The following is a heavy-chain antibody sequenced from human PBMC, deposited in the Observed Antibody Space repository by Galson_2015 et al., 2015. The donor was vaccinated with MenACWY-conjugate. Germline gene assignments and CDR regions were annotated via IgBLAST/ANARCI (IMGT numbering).Heavy chain of an antibody. CDR3: ASHGWDYYDSNGYYYGVDY. D-gene: IGHD3-22*01. J-gene: IGHJ4*02. Sequence: SLRLSCAASGFTFSSYSMNWVRQAPGKGLEWVSSISSSSSYIYYADSVKGRFTISRDNAKNSLYLQMNSLRAEDTAVYYCASHGWDYYDSNGYYYGVDYWGQGTLVTVSS. CDR2: ISSSSSYI. V-gene: IGHV3-21*01. CDR1: GFTFSSYS.